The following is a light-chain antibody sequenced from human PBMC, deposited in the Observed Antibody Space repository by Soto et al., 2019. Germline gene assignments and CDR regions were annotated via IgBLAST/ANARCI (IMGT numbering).Light chain of an antibody. CDR3: QQFGNSPT. J-gene: IGKJ4*01. CDR1: QSLTNNF. CDR2: DAS. V-gene: IGKV3D-20*01. Sequence: EIVLTQSPATLSLSPGERVTLSCGASQSLTNNFLAWYQQRPGLAPRLLIFDASTRASGVPDRFSGSGSGTDFTLTISRLEPEDFAVYYCQQFGNSPTFGGGTKV.